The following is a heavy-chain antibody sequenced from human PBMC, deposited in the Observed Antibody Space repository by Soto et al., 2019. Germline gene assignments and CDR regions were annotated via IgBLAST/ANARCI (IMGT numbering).Heavy chain of an antibody. CDR2: MNPNSGNT. CDR3: ARANHDSSGYYPEGADY. D-gene: IGHD3-22*01. CDR1: GYTFTSYD. V-gene: IGHV1-8*01. Sequence: QVQLVQSGAEVKKPGASVKVSCKASGYTFTSYDINWVRQATGQGLEWMGWMNPNSGNTGYAQKFQGRVTMTRNTSISTAYMELSSLRSEDTAVYDCARANHDSSGYYPEGADYWGQGTLVTVPS. J-gene: IGHJ4*02.